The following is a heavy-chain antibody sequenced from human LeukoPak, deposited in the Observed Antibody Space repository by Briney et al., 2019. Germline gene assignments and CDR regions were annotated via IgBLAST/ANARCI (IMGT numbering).Heavy chain of an antibody. CDR2: IKQDGSEK. V-gene: IGHV3-7*05. J-gene: IGHJ4*02. Sequence: GGSLRLSCAASGFTFSNYWMSSVRQAPGKGLEWVANIKQDGSEKYYVDSVKGRFTFSRDNAKNSLFLQMNSLRAEDTAVYYCTSMGDYGSGSFSFNYWGQGTLVTVSP. D-gene: IGHD3-10*01. CDR1: GFTFSNYW. CDR3: TSMGDYGSGSFSFNY.